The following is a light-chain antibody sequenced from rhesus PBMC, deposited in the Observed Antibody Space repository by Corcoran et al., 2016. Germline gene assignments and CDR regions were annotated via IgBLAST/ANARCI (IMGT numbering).Light chain of an antibody. CDR3: KHYYGNPFT. V-gene: IGKV1S12*01. CDR1: QNIYSS. J-gene: IGKJ4*01. CDR2: AAA. Sequence: DIQMTQSPSALSASVGGRLTISCRASQNIYSSLAWYQLKQGKAPELLIYAAARLHTGIPSRSSGSGSGTDFTITISSMQPEDSAAYYCKHYYGNPFTFGGGTKVEIK.